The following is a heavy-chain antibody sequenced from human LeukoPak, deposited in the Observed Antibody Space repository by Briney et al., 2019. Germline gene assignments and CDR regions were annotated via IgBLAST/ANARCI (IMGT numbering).Heavy chain of an antibody. D-gene: IGHD5-12*01. Sequence: ASVKVSCKASGYTLTSYAMHWVRQAPGQRLEWMGWINAGNGNTKYSQKFQGRVTITRDTSASTAYMELSSLRSEDTAVYYCARYDIVATCLDYWGQGTLVTVSS. CDR1: GYTLTSYA. J-gene: IGHJ4*02. CDR2: INAGNGNT. CDR3: ARYDIVATCLDY. V-gene: IGHV1-3*01.